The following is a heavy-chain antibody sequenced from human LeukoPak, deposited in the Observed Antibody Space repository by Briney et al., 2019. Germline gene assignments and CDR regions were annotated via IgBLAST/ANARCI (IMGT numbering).Heavy chain of an antibody. CDR2: ITSGSSII. J-gene: IGHJ6*03. Sequence: GGSLRLSCAASGFSFSDYEMNWVRQAPGKGLEWIAYITSGSSIIYYADSVKGRFTISRDNSKNTLYLQMNSLRAEDTAVYYCAKDQTGYMDVWGKGTTVTISS. CDR1: GFSFSDYE. V-gene: IGHV3-48*01. CDR3: AKDQTGYMDV.